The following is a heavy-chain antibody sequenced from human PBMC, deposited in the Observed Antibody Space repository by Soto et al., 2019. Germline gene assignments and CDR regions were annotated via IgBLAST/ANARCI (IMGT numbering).Heavy chain of an antibody. V-gene: IGHV5-51*01. CDR1: GYSFTSYW. CDR3: ARSSSSWKLYYYYGMDV. D-gene: IGHD6-13*01. J-gene: IGHJ6*02. Sequence: GESLKISCNGSGYSFTSYWIGWVRQMPWKGLEWMGIIYPGDSDTRYGPSFQGQVTISADKSISTAYLQWSSLKASDTAMYYCARSSSSWKLYYYYGMDVWGQGTTVTVS. CDR2: IYPGDSDT.